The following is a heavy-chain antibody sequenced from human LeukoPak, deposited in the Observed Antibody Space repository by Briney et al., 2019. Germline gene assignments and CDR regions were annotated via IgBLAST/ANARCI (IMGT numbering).Heavy chain of an antibody. Sequence: GGSLRLSCAASGFTFSSYGMHWVRQAPGKGLEWVAFIRYDGSNKYYADSVKGRFTISRDNSKNTLYLQMNSLRAEDTAVYYCAREGNYYDSSGYYYGEDYWGQGTLVTVSS. CDR3: AREGNYYDSSGYYYGEDY. D-gene: IGHD3-22*01. J-gene: IGHJ4*02. CDR1: GFTFSSYG. CDR2: IRYDGSNK. V-gene: IGHV3-30*02.